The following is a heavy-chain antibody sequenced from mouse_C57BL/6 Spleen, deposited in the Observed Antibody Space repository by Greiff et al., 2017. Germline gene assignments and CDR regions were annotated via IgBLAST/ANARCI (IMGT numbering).Heavy chain of an antibody. CDR3: ARDYGSLFDY. CDR2: IDPSDSYT. Sequence: VQLQQPGAELVRPGTSVKLSCKASGYTFTSYWMHWVKQRPGQGLEWIGVIDPSDSYTNYNQKFKGKATLTVDTSSSTAYMQLSSLTSEDSAVDYCARDYGSLFDYWGQGTTLTVSS. CDR1: GYTFTSYW. V-gene: IGHV1-59*01. D-gene: IGHD1-1*01. J-gene: IGHJ2*01.